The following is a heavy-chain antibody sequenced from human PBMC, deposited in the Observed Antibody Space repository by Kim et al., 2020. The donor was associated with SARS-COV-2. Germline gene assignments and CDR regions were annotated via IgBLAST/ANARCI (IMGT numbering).Heavy chain of an antibody. V-gene: IGHV5-51*01. CDR3: ARYCSGGSCYSYNWFDP. J-gene: IGHJ5*02. CDR2: IYPGDSDT. Sequence: GESLKISCKGSGYSFTSYWIGWVRQMPGKGLEWMGIIYPGDSDTRYSPSFQGQVTISADKSISTAYLQWSSLKASDTAMYYCARYCSGGSCYSYNWFDPWGQGTLVTVSS. CDR1: GYSFTSYW. D-gene: IGHD2-15*01.